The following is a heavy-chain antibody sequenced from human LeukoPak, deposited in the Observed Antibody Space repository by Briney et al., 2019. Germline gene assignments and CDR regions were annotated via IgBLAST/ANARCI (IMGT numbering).Heavy chain of an antibody. CDR2: INHSGST. J-gene: IGHJ4*02. CDR1: GGSFSGYH. D-gene: IGHD3-10*01. CDR3: AVYGSGSYYTTTFDY. V-gene: IGHV4-34*01. Sequence: KPSETLSLTCAVYGGSFSGYHWSWIRQPPGKGLEWIGEINHSGSTNYNPSLKSRVTISVDTSKNQFSLKLSSVTAADTAVYYCAVYGSGSYYTTTFDYWGQGTLVTVSS.